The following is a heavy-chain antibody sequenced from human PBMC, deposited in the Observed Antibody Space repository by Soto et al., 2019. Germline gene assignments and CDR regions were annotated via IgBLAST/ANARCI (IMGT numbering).Heavy chain of an antibody. CDR1: SDSISSYY. Sequence: QVQLQESGPGLVKPSETLSLTCTVSSDSISSYYWSWIRQPPGKRLEWIGYISYSGSTDYNPSLKSRVTISGDTSKNQFSLKVSSVTAADTAVYYCARGTSWQLPFDYWGQGTQVTVSS. J-gene: IGHJ4*02. V-gene: IGHV4-59*01. CDR3: ARGTSWQLPFDY. D-gene: IGHD6-13*01. CDR2: ISYSGST.